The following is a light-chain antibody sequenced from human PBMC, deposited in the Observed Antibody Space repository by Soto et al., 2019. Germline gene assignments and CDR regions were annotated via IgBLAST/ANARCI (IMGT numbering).Light chain of an antibody. V-gene: IGLV2-11*01. J-gene: IGLJ2*01. CDR2: DVN. CDR1: SSDVGGYNY. Sequence: QSALTQPRSVSGSPGQSVTISCTGTSSDVGGYNYVSWYQQHPGEAPKFIIYDVNKRPSGVPDRFSGSKSGTTASLTISGLQADDEADYYCCSYAGSYIMLFGGGTKLTVL. CDR3: CSYAGSYIML.